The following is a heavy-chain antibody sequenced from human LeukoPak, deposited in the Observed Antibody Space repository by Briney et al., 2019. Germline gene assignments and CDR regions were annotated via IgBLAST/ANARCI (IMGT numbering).Heavy chain of an antibody. V-gene: IGHV4-38-2*02. CDR2: IHHSGST. CDR1: GYSISSGFY. J-gene: IGHJ4*02. CDR3: ARRPSPYSAYYYFRGLSYFDY. Sequence: SETLSLTCTVSGYSISSGFYWGWIRQPPGKGLEWIGSIHHSGSTHYNSSLKSRVTISVDTSKNQFSLKLSSVTAADTAVYYCARRPSPYSAYYYFRGLSYFDYWGQGTLVTVSS. D-gene: IGHD3-22*01.